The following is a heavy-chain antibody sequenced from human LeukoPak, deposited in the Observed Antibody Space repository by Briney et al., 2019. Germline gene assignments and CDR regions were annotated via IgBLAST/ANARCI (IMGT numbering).Heavy chain of an antibody. D-gene: IGHD7-27*01. CDR2: ITSSGSTT. V-gene: IGHV3-23*01. J-gene: IGHJ4*02. CDR1: GFTFSSYV. CDR3: AKGSNWGSGYCFDF. Sequence: GGSLRLSCAASGFTFSSYVMGWVRQAPGKGLEWVSSITSSGSTTYYADSVKGRFTISRDNSENTLYLQMSSLRADETALYYCAKGSNWGSGYCFDFWGQGALVTVSS.